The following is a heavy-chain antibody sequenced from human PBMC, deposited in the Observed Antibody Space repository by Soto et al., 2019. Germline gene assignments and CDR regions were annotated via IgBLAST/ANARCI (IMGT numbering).Heavy chain of an antibody. J-gene: IGHJ6*03. V-gene: IGHV5-51*01. D-gene: IGHD2-2*01. CDR3: ARHSYCSSSSCPEYYYYYYMGV. CDR2: IYPGDSDT. Sequence: EESLKISCKGSGYSFTSDWIGWVRQMPGKGLEWMGIIYPGDSDTRYSPSFQGQVTISADKSISTAYLQWSSLKASETAMYYCARHSYCSSSSCPEYYYYYYMGVWGKGTTVNVSS. CDR1: GYSFTSDW.